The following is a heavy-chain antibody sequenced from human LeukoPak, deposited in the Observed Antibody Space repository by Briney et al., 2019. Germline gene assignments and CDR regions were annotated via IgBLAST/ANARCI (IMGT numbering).Heavy chain of an antibody. CDR3: ARGDFGETNTAFDV. CDR1: GYTFTDYD. Sequence: ASVKVSCKTSGYTFTDYDVHWVRQAPGQGLEWMGWISPNSASTNYAQRLQGRVTFTRDTSLSIAYMELSSLTSEDAAVYFCARGDFGETNTAFDVWGQGTLVAVSS. J-gene: IGHJ3*01. CDR2: ISPNSAST. V-gene: IGHV1-8*03. D-gene: IGHD4-17*01.